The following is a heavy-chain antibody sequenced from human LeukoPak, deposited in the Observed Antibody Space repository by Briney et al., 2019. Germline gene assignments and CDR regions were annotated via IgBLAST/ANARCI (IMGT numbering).Heavy chain of an antibody. D-gene: IGHD2-15*01. CDR2: INSDGSST. CDR3: AKAVPLGYCSGDSCYSEGYYYYGMDV. J-gene: IGHJ6*02. V-gene: IGHV3-74*01. Sequence: PGGSLRLSCAASGFTFSSYWMHWVRQAPGKGLVWVSHINSDGSSTSYADSVKGRFTISRDNAKNTLYLQMNSLRAEDTAVYYCAKAVPLGYCSGDSCYSEGYYYYGMDVWGQGTTVTVSS. CDR1: GFTFSSYW.